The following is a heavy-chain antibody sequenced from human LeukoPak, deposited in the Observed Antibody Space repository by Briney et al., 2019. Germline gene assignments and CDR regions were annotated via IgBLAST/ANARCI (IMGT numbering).Heavy chain of an antibody. CDR2: IYHSGST. J-gene: IGHJ4*02. CDR3: ARIAATIGADYFDY. CDR1: GYSISSAYF. Sequence: SETPSLTCAVSGYSISSAYFWGWVRQPPGQGLEWLATIYHSGSTSYNPALRGRVSVSIDTSGNQFSLKLTSVTAADTAVYYCARIAATIGADYFDYWGQGTLVTVSS. V-gene: IGHV4-38-2*01. D-gene: IGHD5-12*01.